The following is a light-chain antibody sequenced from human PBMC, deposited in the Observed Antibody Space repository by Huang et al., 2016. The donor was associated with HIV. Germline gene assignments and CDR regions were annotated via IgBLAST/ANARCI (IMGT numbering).Light chain of an antibody. CDR2: GAS. CDR3: LQHNSYPLT. CDR1: QGISNH. Sequence: DIQMTQSPSAMSASVGDRVTITCRASQGISNHLACFQQKPGKVPKRLSYGASSLQSGVPSRCSGSGSVTEFTLTISSLQPEDFATYYCLQHNSYPLTFGGGTKVEIK. J-gene: IGKJ4*01. V-gene: IGKV1-17*03.